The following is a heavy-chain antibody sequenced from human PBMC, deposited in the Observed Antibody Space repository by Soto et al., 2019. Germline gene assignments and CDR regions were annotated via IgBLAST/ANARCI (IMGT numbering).Heavy chain of an antibody. Sequence: GGSLRLSCAASGFAFSTYAMSWVRQAPGKGLEWVSAISGSGGFTGNADSVKGRFTISRDNSKNTLYLQMSSLRAEDTALYYCARGNGYYDGTGYFGSYFDYWGQGTLVTVSS. CDR3: ARGNGYYDGTGYFGSYFDY. D-gene: IGHD3-22*01. CDR2: ISGSGGFT. V-gene: IGHV3-23*01. CDR1: GFAFSTYA. J-gene: IGHJ4*02.